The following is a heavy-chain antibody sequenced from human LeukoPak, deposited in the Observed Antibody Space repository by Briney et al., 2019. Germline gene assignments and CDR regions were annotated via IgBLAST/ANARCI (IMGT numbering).Heavy chain of an antibody. CDR3: ARHYGP. Sequence: GSLRLSCAASGFTFSDYYMSWIRLPPGKGLEWIGSIYDSGSTYYNPSLKSRVTISVDTSKNQFSLKLNSVTAADTAVYYCARHYGPWGQGTLVTVSS. V-gene: IGHV4-38-2*01. J-gene: IGHJ5*02. CDR2: IYDSGST. D-gene: IGHD3-16*01. CDR1: GFTFSDYY.